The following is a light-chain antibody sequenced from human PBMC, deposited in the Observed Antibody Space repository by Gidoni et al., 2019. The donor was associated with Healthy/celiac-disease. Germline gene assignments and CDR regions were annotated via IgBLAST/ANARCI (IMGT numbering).Light chain of an antibody. Sequence: QSVLTQPPSASGTPGQRVTISCSGSSSNIGSNTVNWYQQLPGTAPKLLIYRNNQRPSGVPGRFSGSKSGTSASLAISGLQSEDEADYYCAAWDDSLNAVVFGGGTKLTVL. V-gene: IGLV1-44*01. CDR3: AAWDDSLNAVV. CDR2: RNN. J-gene: IGLJ2*01. CDR1: SSNIGSNT.